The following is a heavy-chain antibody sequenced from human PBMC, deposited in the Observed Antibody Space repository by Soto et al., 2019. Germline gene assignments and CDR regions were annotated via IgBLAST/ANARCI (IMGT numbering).Heavy chain of an antibody. CDR3: ARDNPRSSGWDV. V-gene: IGHV3-23*01. CDR1: GFTVRIYA. CDR2: ISGSSDST. J-gene: IGHJ6*02. Sequence: PGGSLRLSCAASGFTVRIYAMSWVRQAPGKGLEWVSDISGSSDSTYYADSVKGRFTISRDNAKNTLYLQMNSLRDEDTAVYYCARDNPRSSGWDVWGQGTTVTAP.